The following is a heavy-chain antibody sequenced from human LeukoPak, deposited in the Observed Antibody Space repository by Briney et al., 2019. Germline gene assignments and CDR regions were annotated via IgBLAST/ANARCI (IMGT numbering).Heavy chain of an antibody. CDR2: ISTSGSA. J-gene: IGHJ5*02. D-gene: IGHD3-10*01. CDR3: ARVVSATGGSGHVGFDP. CDR1: GDSIRYNY. Sequence: SETLSLTCTVSGDSIRYNYWSWIRQPAGKGLEWIGRISTSGSADYNPSLKSRVTMSVDTSKNQFSLQLNSVTAADTAVYYCARVVSATGGSGHVGFDPWGQGTLVTVSS. V-gene: IGHV4-4*07.